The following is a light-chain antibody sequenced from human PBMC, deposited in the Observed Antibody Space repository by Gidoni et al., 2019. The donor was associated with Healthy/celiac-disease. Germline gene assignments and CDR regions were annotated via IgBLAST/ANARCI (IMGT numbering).Light chain of an antibody. V-gene: IGKV1-5*03. CDR1: QSISSW. CDR2: KAS. CDR3: QQYNSYSYT. J-gene: IGKJ2*01. Sequence: QMTHSPSTLSASVGDRVTITCRASQSISSWLAWYQQKPGKAPKLLIYKASSLESGVPSRFSGSGSGTEFTLTISSLQPDDFATYYCQQYNSYSYTFGQGTKLEIK.